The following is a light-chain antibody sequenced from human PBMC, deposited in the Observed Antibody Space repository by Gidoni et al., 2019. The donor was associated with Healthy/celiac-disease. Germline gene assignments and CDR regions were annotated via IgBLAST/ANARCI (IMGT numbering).Light chain of an antibody. CDR3: QQLNSYHRT. J-gene: IGKJ2*01. CDR2: AAP. Sequence: EIQSTPSPSLLSASVGDKVTITCRASQGISSDLAWYQQKPGKAPKHLLYAAPTLQGGGPSRFSGSGSGTEFTLTISSLQPEDFATYYCQQLNSYHRTFXXXTKLEIK. CDR1: QGISSD. V-gene: IGKV1-9*01.